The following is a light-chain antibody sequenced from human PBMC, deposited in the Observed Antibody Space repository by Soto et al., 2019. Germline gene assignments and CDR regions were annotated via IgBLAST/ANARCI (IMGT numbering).Light chain of an antibody. J-gene: IGKJ1*01. Sequence: EIVMTQSPGTLSVSPGEGATLSCRASQSVSTNLAWYQQKPDQAPRLLIYGASTTATGMPARFSGSGSGTEFTLTISSLQSEDFAVYYCQQYYTWPRTFGQGTRWKSN. CDR2: GAS. V-gene: IGKV3-15*01. CDR1: QSVSTN. CDR3: QQYYTWPRT.